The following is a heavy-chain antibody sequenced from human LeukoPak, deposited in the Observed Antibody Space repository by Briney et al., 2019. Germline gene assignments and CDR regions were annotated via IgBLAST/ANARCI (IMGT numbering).Heavy chain of an antibody. V-gene: IGHV3-21*01. J-gene: IGHJ3*02. CDR1: GFTFSSYS. D-gene: IGHD2-15*01. CDR2: ISSSSSYI. Sequence: GGSLRLSCAASGFTFSSYSMNWVRQAPGKGLEWVSSISSSSSYIYYADSVKGRFTISRDNAKNSLYLQMNSLRAEDTAVYYCAKNLQMRWLFDAFDIWGQGTLVTVSP. CDR3: AKNLQMRWLFDAFDI.